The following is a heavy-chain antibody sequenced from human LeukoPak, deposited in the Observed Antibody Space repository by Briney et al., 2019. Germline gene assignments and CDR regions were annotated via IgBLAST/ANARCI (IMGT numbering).Heavy chain of an antibody. Sequence: GSLRLSCAASGFTVSSYYWGWFRQPPGKGLEWIGSIYYSGSTYYNPSLKSRVTISVDTSKNQFSLKLSSVTAADTAVYYCARVEKYTSSGPTDPWGQGTLVTVSS. CDR3: ARVEKYTSSGPTDP. CDR2: IYYSGST. CDR1: GFTVSSYY. V-gene: IGHV4-39*07. D-gene: IGHD6-13*01. J-gene: IGHJ5*02.